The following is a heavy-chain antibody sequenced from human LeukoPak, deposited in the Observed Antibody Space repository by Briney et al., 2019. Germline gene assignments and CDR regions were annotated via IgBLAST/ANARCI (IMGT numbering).Heavy chain of an antibody. J-gene: IGHJ4*02. Sequence: ASVKVSCKASGYTFTSYYMHWVRQAPGQGLEWMGIINPSGGSTSYAQKFQGRVTMTRDMSTSAVYMELSSLRSEDTAVYYCARDGYSSGWQYWGQGTLVTVSS. CDR1: GYTFTSYY. CDR2: INPSGGST. V-gene: IGHV1-46*01. D-gene: IGHD6-19*01. CDR3: ARDGYSSGWQY.